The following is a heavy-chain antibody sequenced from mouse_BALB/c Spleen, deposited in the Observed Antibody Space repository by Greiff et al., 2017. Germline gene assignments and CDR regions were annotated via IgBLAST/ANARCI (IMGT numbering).Heavy chain of an antibody. CDR2: ILPGSGST. CDR3: ARGGTRTYAMDY. Sequence: QVQLKQSGAELMKPGASVKISCKATGYTFSSYWIEWVKQRPGHGLEWIGEILPGSGSTNYNEKFKGKATFTADTSSNTAYMQLSSLTSEDSAVYYCARGGTRTYAMDYWGQGTSVTVSS. V-gene: IGHV1-9*01. D-gene: IGHD4-1*01. CDR1: GYTFSSYW. J-gene: IGHJ4*01.